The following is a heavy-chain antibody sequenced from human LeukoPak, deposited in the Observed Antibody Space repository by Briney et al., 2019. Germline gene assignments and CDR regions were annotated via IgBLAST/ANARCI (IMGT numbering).Heavy chain of an antibody. V-gene: IGHV4-30-4*08. CDR3: ARVGYYYDSSGYYTYFDY. D-gene: IGHD3-22*01. CDR1: GGSISSGDYY. J-gene: IGHJ4*02. Sequence: SETLSLTCTVSGGSISSGDYYWSWIRQPPGKGLEWIGYIYYSGSTYYNPSLKSRVTISVDTSKNQFSLKLSSVTAADTAVCYCARVGYYYDSSGYYTYFDYWGQGTLVTVSS. CDR2: IYYSGST.